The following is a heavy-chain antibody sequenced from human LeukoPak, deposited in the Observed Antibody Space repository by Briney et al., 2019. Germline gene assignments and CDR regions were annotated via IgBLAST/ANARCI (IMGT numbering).Heavy chain of an antibody. D-gene: IGHD6-6*01. CDR3: ARDGNIFGTAARSFDY. V-gene: IGHV1-18*01. Sequence: ASVKVSCKASGYTFTSYGISWVRQAPGQGLEWMGWISAYNGNTNYAQKLQGRVTMTTDTSTSTAYMELRSLRSDDTAVYYCARDGNIFGTAARSFDYWGQGTLVTVSS. CDR2: ISAYNGNT. CDR1: GYTFTSYG. J-gene: IGHJ4*02.